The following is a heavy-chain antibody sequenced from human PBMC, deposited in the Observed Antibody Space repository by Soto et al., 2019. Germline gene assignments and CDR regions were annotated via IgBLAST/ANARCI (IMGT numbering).Heavy chain of an antibody. CDR2: INAGNGNT. CDR1: GYTFTSYA. V-gene: IGHV1-3*01. D-gene: IGHD2-2*01. J-gene: IGHJ4*02. CDR3: ARSVVVPAAPDY. Sequence: QVQLVQSGAEVKKPGASVKVSCKASGYTFTSYAMHWVRQAPGQRIEWMGWINAGNGNTKYSQKFQGRVTITRDTSASTAYMELSSLRSEDTAVYYCARSVVVPAAPDYWGQGTLVTVSS.